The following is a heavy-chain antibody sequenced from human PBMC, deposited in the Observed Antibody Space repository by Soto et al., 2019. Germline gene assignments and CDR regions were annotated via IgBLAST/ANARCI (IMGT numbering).Heavy chain of an antibody. J-gene: IGHJ6*03. D-gene: IGHD3-3*01. CDR1: GGSFSGYY. V-gene: IGHV4-34*01. Sequence: QVQLQQWGAGLLKPSETLSLTCAVYGGSFSGYYWSWIRQPPGKGLEWIGEINHSGSTNYNPSLTSRVTISVDTSKNQFSLKLSSVTAADTAVYYCARRTYYDFWSGYYYYYYMDVWGKGTTVTVSS. CDR3: ARRTYYDFWSGYYYYYYMDV. CDR2: INHSGST.